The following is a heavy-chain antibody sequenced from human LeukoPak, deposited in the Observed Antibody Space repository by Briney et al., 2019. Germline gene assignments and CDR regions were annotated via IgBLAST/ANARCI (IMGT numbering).Heavy chain of an antibody. J-gene: IGHJ3*02. CDR1: GYSFTSYW. CDR2: IYPRDSDT. CDR3: ARHVTTASAARGFDI. Sequence: NHGESLKISCKGSGYSFTSYWVAWVRQMPGKGLEWMGIIYPRDSDTRYSPSFQGQVTISADKSINTAYLQWSGLKASDTAVYYCARHVTTASAARGFDIWGQGTMVTVSS. V-gene: IGHV5-51*01. D-gene: IGHD1-14*01.